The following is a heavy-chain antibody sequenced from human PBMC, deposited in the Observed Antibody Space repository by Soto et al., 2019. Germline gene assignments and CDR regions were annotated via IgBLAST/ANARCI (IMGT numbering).Heavy chain of an antibody. V-gene: IGHV3-23*01. J-gene: IGHJ6*02. D-gene: IGHD5-12*01. CDR1: GFTFSSYA. CDR2: ISGSGGST. Sequence: GGSLRLSCAASGFTFSSYAMSWVRQAPGKGLEWVSAISGSGGSTYYADSVKGRFTISRDNSKNTLYLQMNSLRAEDTAVYDFSXYCALMQADIVGIRHYYGMDVWGQGTTVTVSS. CDR3: SXYCALMQADIVGIRHYYGMDV.